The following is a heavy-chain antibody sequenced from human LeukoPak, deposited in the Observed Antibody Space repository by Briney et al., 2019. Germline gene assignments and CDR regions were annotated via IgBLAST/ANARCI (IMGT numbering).Heavy chain of an antibody. Sequence: SETLSLTCAVSGGSISSRSWWSWVRQAPGKGLEWIGEISHSENTNYNPPLKSRVTTSIDKSNNQFSLNLTSVTAADTAVYYCARSDYIWGSYRVYDYWGQGTLVTVSS. CDR1: GGSISSRSW. V-gene: IGHV4-4*02. CDR3: ARSDYIWGSYRVYDY. CDR2: ISHSENT. D-gene: IGHD3-16*02. J-gene: IGHJ4*02.